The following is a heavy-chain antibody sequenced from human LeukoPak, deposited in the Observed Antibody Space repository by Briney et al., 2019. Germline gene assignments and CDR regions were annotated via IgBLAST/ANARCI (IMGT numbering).Heavy chain of an antibody. Sequence: GGSLRLSCSASGFTFSSYAMHWVRQAPGKGLEYVSAISSNGGSTYYADSVKGRFTISRDNSKNTLYLQMSSLRAEDTAVYYCVSRGDCSSTSCYANWYFDLWGRGTLSLSPQ. D-gene: IGHD2-2*01. J-gene: IGHJ2*01. CDR1: GFTFSSYA. CDR2: ISSNGGST. V-gene: IGHV3-64D*06. CDR3: VSRGDCSSTSCYANWYFDL.